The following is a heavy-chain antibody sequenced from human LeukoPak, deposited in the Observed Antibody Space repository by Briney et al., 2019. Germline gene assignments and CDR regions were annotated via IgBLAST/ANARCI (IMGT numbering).Heavy chain of an antibody. J-gene: IGHJ6*03. D-gene: IGHD3-16*02. Sequence: GGSLRLSCEASGFPFMTYAMNWVRQSPGKGLEWVAFLTRGSSNIQYAESVKGRFTISRDNGKDSLFLQMNSLRAEDTAVYYCARVVPIHEYYNSYMDVWGKGTTVTVSS. V-gene: IGHV3-48*01. CDR3: ARVVPIHEYYNSYMDV. CDR1: GFPFMTYA. CDR2: LTRGSSNI.